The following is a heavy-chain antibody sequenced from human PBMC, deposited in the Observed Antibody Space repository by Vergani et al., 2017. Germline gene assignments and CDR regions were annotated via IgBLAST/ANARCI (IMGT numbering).Heavy chain of an antibody. CDR2: IYYSGST. CDR3: ARDRVNGYSYEGYYGMDV. J-gene: IGHJ6*02. D-gene: IGHD5-18*01. Sequence: QLQLQESGPGLVKPSETLSLTCTVSGGSISSSSYYWGWIRQPPGKGLEWIGSIYYSGSTYYNPSLKSRVTISVDTSTNQFSLQLSSVTAADTAVYYCARDRVNGYSYEGYYGMDVWGQGTTVTVSS. CDR1: GGSISSSSYY. V-gene: IGHV4-39*02.